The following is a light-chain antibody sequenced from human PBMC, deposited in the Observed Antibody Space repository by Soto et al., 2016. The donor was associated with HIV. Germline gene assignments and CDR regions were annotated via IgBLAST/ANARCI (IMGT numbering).Light chain of an antibody. Sequence: DIQMTQSPSSLSASVGDRVTITCRASQGVSNYLAWFQQKPGKVPKLLIYAASTLQSGVPSRFSGSGSGTDFTLTISSLQPEDVATYYCQNYNSAPFTFGPWDQSGYQT. CDR3: QNYNSAPFT. V-gene: IGKV1-27*01. CDR1: QGVSNY. J-gene: IGKJ3*01. CDR2: AAS.